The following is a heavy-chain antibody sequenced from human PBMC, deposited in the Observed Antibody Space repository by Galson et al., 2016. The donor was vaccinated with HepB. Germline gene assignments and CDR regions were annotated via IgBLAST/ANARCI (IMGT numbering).Heavy chain of an antibody. V-gene: IGHV3-74*01. J-gene: IGHJ5*02. CDR1: GFTFSSSW. Sequence: SLRLSCAASGFTFSSSWMCWVRPAPGKGLVWVSRTDSDGITTAYADSVKGRFTIFRDNSKDTLYLQMNSLRAEDTAVYYCAKEVGTVHPSNWFDPWGQGTLVTVSS. D-gene: IGHD1-26*01. CDR3: AKEVGTVHPSNWFDP. CDR2: TDSDGITT.